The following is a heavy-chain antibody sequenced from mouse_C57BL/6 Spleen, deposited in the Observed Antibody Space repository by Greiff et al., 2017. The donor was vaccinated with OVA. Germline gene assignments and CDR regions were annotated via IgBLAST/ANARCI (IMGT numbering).Heavy chain of an antibody. V-gene: IGHV5-17*01. Sequence: EVKLMESGGGLVKPGGSLKLSCAASGFTFSDYGMHWVRQAPEKGLEWVAYISSGSSTIYYADTVKGRFTISRDNAKNTLFLQMTSLRSEDTAMYYCARTSYDSWYFDVWGTGTTVTVSS. D-gene: IGHD2-4*01. CDR3: ARTSYDSWYFDV. CDR2: ISSGSSTI. J-gene: IGHJ1*03. CDR1: GFTFSDYG.